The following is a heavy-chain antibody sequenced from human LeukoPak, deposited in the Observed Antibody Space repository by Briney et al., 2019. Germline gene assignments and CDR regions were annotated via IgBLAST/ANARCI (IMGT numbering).Heavy chain of an antibody. Sequence: SVKVSCKASGGTFSSYAISWVRQAPGQGLEWMGGIIPIFGTANYAQKFQGRVTITADKSTSTAYMELSSLRSEDTAVYYCARVDRIAGLGWFDPWGQGTLVTVSS. J-gene: IGHJ5*02. CDR1: GGTFSSYA. V-gene: IGHV1-69*06. D-gene: IGHD6-13*01. CDR3: ARVDRIAGLGWFDP. CDR2: IIPIFGTA.